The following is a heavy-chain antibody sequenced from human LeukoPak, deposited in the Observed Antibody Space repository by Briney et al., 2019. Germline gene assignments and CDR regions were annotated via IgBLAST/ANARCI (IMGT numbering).Heavy chain of an antibody. Sequence: GGSLRLSCAASGFTFSSYAMHWVRQAPGKGLEYVSAISSNGGSTYYANSVKGRFTISRDNSKNTLYLQMGSLRAEDMAVYYCARAGSGYYLSYYFDYWGQGTLVTVSS. J-gene: IGHJ4*02. CDR3: ARAGSGYYLSYYFDY. CDR2: ISSNGGST. D-gene: IGHD3-22*01. CDR1: GFTFSSYA. V-gene: IGHV3-64*01.